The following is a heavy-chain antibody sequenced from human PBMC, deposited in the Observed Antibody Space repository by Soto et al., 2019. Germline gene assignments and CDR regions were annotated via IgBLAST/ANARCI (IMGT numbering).Heavy chain of an antibody. CDR1: GFSLSTNGVG. CDR2: IYWDDDK. V-gene: IGHV2-5*02. CDR3: AHRGPVTTVLSFDY. D-gene: IGHD4-17*01. Sequence: QITLKESGPTLLKPTQTLTLTCTFSGFSLSTNGVGVGWIRQPPGKALEWLALIYWDDDKRYSPSLKSRLTITKDTSKSRVVFTMTNLDPVDTATYYCAHRGPVTTVLSFDYWGQGSLVTVSS. J-gene: IGHJ4*02.